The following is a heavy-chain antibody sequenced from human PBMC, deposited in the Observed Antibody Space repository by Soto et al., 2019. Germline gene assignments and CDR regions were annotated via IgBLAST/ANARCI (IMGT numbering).Heavy chain of an antibody. V-gene: IGHV4-34*01. D-gene: IGHD2-15*01. CDR2: INHSGST. J-gene: IGHJ5*02. CDR3: ARSVGYCSGGSCYGSWFDP. Sequence: SETLSLTCAVYGGSFSGYYWSWIRQPPGKGLEWIGEINHSGSTNYNPSLKSRVTISVDTSKNQFSLKLSSVTAADTAVYYCARSVGYCSGGSCYGSWFDPWGQGTLVTVSP. CDR1: GGSFSGYY.